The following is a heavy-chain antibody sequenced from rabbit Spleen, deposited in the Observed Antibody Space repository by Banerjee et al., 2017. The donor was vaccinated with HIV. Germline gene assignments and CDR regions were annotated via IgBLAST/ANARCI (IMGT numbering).Heavy chain of an antibody. CDR2: IDPVFGIT. D-gene: IGHD3-1*01. V-gene: IGHV1S7*01. Sequence: QLEESAGGLVQPGGSLKLSCKASGFTLSSFYMNWVRQAPGKGLEWIGYIDPVFGITYYANWVNGRFSISRENAQNTVFLQMTSLTAADTATYFCVRDTWKFSLWGQGTLVTVS. CDR1: GFTLSSFY. CDR3: VRDTWKFSL. J-gene: IGHJ4*01.